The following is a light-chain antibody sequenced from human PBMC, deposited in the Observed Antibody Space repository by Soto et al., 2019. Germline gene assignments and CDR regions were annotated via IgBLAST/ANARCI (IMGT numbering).Light chain of an antibody. CDR1: SSDVGDYNY. Sequence: QSALTQPRSVSGSPGQSVTISCTGTSSDVGDYNYVSWYQQYPGKAPKLVIYDVSKRPSGVPDRFSGSKSGNTASLTISGLQAEDEADYYCCSFAGSYTFWVFGGGIKLTVL. V-gene: IGLV2-11*01. J-gene: IGLJ3*02. CDR2: DVS. CDR3: CSFAGSYTFWV.